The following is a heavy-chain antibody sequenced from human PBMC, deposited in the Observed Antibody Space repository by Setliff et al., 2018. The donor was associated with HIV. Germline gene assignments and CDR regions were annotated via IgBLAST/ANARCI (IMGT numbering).Heavy chain of an antibody. CDR2: TIPLLGIM. CDR3: ASAGLMIARPFYYYMDV. CDR1: GGTFSRDA. Sequence: GASVKVSCKASGGTFSRDALSWVRQVPGQGLEWMGGTIPLLGIMNYADKFQDRVTITRDESTSTAYMELSSLRSEDTAIYYCASAGLMIARPFYYYMDVWGTGTTVTVSS. D-gene: IGHD3-22*01. V-gene: IGHV1-69*10. J-gene: IGHJ6*03.